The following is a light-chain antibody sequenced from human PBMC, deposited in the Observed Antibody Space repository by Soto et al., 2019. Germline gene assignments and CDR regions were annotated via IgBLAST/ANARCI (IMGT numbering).Light chain of an antibody. V-gene: IGLV1-40*01. CDR2: SNN. Sequence: QPVLTQPPSVSGAPGQRVTISCTGSSSNIGAGYDVHWYQQLPGTAPKLLIYSNNQRPSGVPDRFSGSKSGTSASLAISGLQSEDEADYYCAAWDDSLNGQVFGGGTKLTVL. CDR1: SSNIGAGYD. J-gene: IGLJ2*01. CDR3: AAWDDSLNGQV.